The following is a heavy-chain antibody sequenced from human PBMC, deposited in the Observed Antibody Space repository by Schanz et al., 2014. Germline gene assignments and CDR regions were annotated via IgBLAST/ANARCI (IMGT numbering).Heavy chain of an antibody. V-gene: IGHV3-30*02. CDR1: GFTFSSYW. CDR3: DIAGGQCGGNGMDF. CDR2: IRYDGSNK. Sequence: VRLVESGGGLVQSGGSLRLSCAASGFTFSSYWMHWVRQAPGKGLEWVAFIRYDGSNKYYADSVKGRFTISRDNSKNTLCLQMNSLRSDDTALNDCDIAGGQCGGNGMDFWGQGTLVTVSS. D-gene: IGHD6-13*01. J-gene: IGHJ4*02.